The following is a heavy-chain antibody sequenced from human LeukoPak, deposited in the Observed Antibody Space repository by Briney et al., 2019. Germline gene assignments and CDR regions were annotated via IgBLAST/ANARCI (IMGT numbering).Heavy chain of an antibody. V-gene: IGHV3-11*01. CDR3: ASVYDGFINSIDY. D-gene: IGHD3-16*01. J-gene: IGHJ4*02. Sequence: GGSLRLSCAASGFTSIDYYMSWIPPAPGKGLEWGSYIISSGSTIYYADSVKGRFTISRDNGKNSLYLQMNSLRAEDTAVYYCASVYDGFINSIDYRGQGTLVTVSS. CDR2: IISSGSTI. CDR1: GFTSIDYY.